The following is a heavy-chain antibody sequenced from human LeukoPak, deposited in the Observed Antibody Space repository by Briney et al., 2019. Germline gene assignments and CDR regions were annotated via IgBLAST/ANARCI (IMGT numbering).Heavy chain of an antibody. V-gene: IGHV4-59*01. CDR3: ARATPLIAVAGNYYYGMDV. CDR1: GGSISSYY. D-gene: IGHD6-19*01. CDR2: IYYSGST. Sequence: SETLSLTCTVSGGSISSYYWSWIRQPPGKGLEWIGYIYYSGSTNYNPSLKSRVTISVDTSKNQFSLKLSSVTAADTAVYYCARATPLIAVAGNYYYGMDVWGQGTTVTVSS. J-gene: IGHJ6*02.